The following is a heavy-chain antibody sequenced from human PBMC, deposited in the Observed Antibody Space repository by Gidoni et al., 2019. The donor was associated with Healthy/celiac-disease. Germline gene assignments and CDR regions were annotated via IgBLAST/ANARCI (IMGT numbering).Heavy chain of an antibody. V-gene: IGHV1-46*01. J-gene: IGHJ4*02. CDR3: ASSIAARTPIDY. CDR2: INPSGGST. CDR1: GYTFTSYY. Sequence: LVHSGADVKKPGASVKGSCKASGYTFTSYYMHWVRQAPGQGLEWMGIINPSGGSTSYAQKFQGRVTMTRDTSTSTVYMELSSLRSEDTAVYYCASSIAARTPIDYWGQGTLVTVSS. D-gene: IGHD6-6*01.